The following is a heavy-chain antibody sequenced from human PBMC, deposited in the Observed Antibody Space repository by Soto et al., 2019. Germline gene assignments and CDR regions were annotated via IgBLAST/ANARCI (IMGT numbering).Heavy chain of an antibody. CDR3: ARMGEQLVPAYFDP. J-gene: IGHJ2*01. D-gene: IGHD6-13*01. Sequence: EVQLVESGGGLVKPGGSLRLSCAASGFTFSTYSMNWVRHAPGKGLEWVSCISSRSTYIYYADSVRGRFTISRDNAKHSLYLQMNSLRADDTAVYYCARMGEQLVPAYFDPWGRGTLVTVSS. V-gene: IGHV3-21*01. CDR2: ISSRSTYI. CDR1: GFTFSTYS.